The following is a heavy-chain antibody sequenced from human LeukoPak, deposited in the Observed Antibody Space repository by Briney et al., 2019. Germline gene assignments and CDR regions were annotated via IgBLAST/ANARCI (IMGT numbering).Heavy chain of an antibody. V-gene: IGHV4-39*01. J-gene: IGHJ3*02. Sequence: PSETLSLTCTVSGGSISSSTYYWGWIRQPPGKGLEWIGSIYYSGSTYYNPSLKSRVTISVDTSKNQFSLKLNSVTAADTAVYYCATPYSGGYHGLDIWGQGTMVTVSS. CDR1: GGSISSSTYY. CDR3: ATPYSGGYHGLDI. CDR2: IYYSGST. D-gene: IGHD1-26*01.